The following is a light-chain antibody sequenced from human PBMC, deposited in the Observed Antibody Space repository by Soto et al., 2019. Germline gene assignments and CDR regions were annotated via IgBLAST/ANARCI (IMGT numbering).Light chain of an antibody. CDR3: QQYGNSPVT. CDR1: QSLSSSF. V-gene: IGKV3-20*01. Sequence: EIVLTQSPGTLSLSPGERATLSCRASQSLSSSFLAWYQHKPGQAPRVLIYGASSRATGIPDRFSGSGSGTDFTLSISRLEPEDFAVYYCQQYGNSPVTFGRGTKVEIK. CDR2: GAS. J-gene: IGKJ4*01.